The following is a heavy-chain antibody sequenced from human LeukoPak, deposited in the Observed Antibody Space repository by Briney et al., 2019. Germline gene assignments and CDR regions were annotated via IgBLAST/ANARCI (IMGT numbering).Heavy chain of an antibody. CDR3: ARNSCPSGSCYDNRGYFDY. CDR2: IYTSGST. D-gene: IGHD2-15*01. Sequence: SQTLSLTCTVSGGSISSGIYYWSWIRQPAGKGLEWIGRIYTSGSTNYNPSLESRITISVDTSKNQFSLKLSSAAAADTAVYYCARNSCPSGSCYDNRGYFDYWGQGTLVTVSS. V-gene: IGHV4-61*02. CDR1: GGSISSGIYY. J-gene: IGHJ4*02.